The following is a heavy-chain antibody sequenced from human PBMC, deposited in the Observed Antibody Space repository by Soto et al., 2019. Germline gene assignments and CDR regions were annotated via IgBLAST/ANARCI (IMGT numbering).Heavy chain of an antibody. CDR1: GLTFRDDY. D-gene: IGHD4-17*01. CDR3: GRDFGDLIAL. CDR2: ISATGNRK. V-gene: IGHV3-11*01. J-gene: IGHJ1*01. Sequence: PGGSLRLSCVASGLTFRDDYMSWIRQSPGKGLEWVSYISATGNRKYYADSVRGRFSVSRDNAKNSVFLHMDNLRAEDTAVYYCGRDFGDLIALWGQGTLVSVSS.